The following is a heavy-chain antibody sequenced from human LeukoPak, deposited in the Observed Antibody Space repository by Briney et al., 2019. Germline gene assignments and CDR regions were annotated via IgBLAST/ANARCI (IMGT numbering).Heavy chain of an antibody. Sequence: GGSLRLSCAASGITVSNNYMSWVRQAPGKGLDWVSVMYVGGRTFYADSLQGRFTISRDNSKNTLYLQMNSLRVEDTAVYYCAREGHLGKYFDLWGRGTQVTVSS. J-gene: IGHJ2*01. CDR3: AREGHLGKYFDL. D-gene: IGHD3-16*01. V-gene: IGHV3-53*01. CDR2: MYVGGRT. CDR1: GITVSNNY.